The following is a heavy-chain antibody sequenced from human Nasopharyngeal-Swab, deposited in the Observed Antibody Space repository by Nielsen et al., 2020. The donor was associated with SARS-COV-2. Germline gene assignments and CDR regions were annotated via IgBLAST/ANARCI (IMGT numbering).Heavy chain of an antibody. CDR2: IYYSGST. D-gene: IGHD5-18*01. Sequence: SETLSLTCSVSGDSIISYYWSWIRQPPGKGLEWIGGIYYSGSTYYNPSLKSRVTISVDTSKNQFSLKLSSVTAADTAVYYCAVQLWLRGGFDYWGQGTLVTVSS. CDR1: GDSIISYY. J-gene: IGHJ4*02. V-gene: IGHV4-59*05. CDR3: AVQLWLRGGFDY.